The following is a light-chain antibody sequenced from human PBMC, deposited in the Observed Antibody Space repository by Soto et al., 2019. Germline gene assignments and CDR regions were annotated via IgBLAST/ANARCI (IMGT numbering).Light chain of an antibody. J-gene: IGLJ1*01. Sequence: QSALTQPASVSGSPGQSITISCTGTLSDVGGYNYVSWYQHHPGKAPKLMIYEVSNRPSGISNRFSGSKSGNTASLTISGLQAEDEADYYCNSYTSSSTYAFGTGTKVTVL. CDR1: LSDVGGYNY. V-gene: IGLV2-14*01. CDR3: NSYTSSSTYA. CDR2: EVS.